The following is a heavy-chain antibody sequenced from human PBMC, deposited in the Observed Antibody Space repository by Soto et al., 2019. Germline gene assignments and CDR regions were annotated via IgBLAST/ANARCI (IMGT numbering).Heavy chain of an antibody. Sequence: EVQLVESGGGLVQPGRSLRLSCAASGFTFDDFAMHWVRQAPGKGLEWVSGISWNSNNIGYADSVKGRFIISRDNAKNSLYLQMHSLRTDDTALYYCAKGVSAAGYHYYGMDVWGQGATVTVSS. D-gene: IGHD6-13*01. CDR2: ISWNSNNI. CDR3: AKGVSAAGYHYYGMDV. CDR1: GFTFDDFA. V-gene: IGHV3-9*01. J-gene: IGHJ6*02.